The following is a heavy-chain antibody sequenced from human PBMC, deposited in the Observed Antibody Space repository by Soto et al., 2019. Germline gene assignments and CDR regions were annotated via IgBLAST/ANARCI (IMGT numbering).Heavy chain of an antibody. D-gene: IGHD4-17*01. J-gene: IGHJ4*02. CDR2: ITHSGNT. CDR1: GGSFTGYY. V-gene: IGHV4-34*01. CDR3: ARFGGYNDYGVYSGGY. Sequence: QVQLQQWGAGLLKPSETLSLTCAVYGGSFTGYYWTWIRQPPGKGLEWIGEITHSGNTNYNPSLKSRVTISVDTSKNQFSLKLSSMTAADTAVYYCARFGGYNDYGVYSGGYWGQGTLVTVSS.